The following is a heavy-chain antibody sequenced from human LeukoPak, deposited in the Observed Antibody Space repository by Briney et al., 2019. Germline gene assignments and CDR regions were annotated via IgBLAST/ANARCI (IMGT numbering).Heavy chain of an antibody. D-gene: IGHD3-10*01. CDR1: GFTFSDYY. CDR3: ARNLLLWFGESKDPIDY. J-gene: IGHJ4*02. Sequence: PGGSLRLSCAGSGFTFSDYYMSWIRQAPGKGLEWVSYISSSGSTIYYADAVKGRFTISRDNAKNSLYLQKNSLRAEDTAVYYCARNLLLWFGESKDPIDYWGQGTLVTVSS. V-gene: IGHV3-11*01. CDR2: ISSSGSTI.